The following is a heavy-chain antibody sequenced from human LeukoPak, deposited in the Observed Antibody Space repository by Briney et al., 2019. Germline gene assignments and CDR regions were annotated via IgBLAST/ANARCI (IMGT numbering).Heavy chain of an antibody. CDR3: ARDDYGDWKTIDY. D-gene: IGHD4-17*01. J-gene: IGHJ4*02. Sequence: GGSLRLSCAASGFTFSSYGMHWVRQAPGKGLEWVSGINWNGGSTGYADSVKGRFTISRDNAKNSLYLQMNSLRAEDTALYYCARDDYGDWKTIDYWGQGTLVTVSS. V-gene: IGHV3-20*04. CDR2: INWNGGST. CDR1: GFTFSSYG.